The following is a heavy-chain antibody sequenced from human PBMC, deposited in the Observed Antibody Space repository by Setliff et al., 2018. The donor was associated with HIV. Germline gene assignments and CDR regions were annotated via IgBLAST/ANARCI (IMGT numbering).Heavy chain of an antibody. J-gene: IGHJ4*02. CDR3: TKGVQRLRPYYFDS. V-gene: IGHV1-3*01. D-gene: IGHD4-17*01. Sequence: GASVKVSCKTSGYAFFSYAVHWVRQAPGQSFEWMGWINAGTGDTQYSQKFHHRVIMTRDRSASTAYMELTGLTPADTAIYYCTKGVQRLRPYYFDSWGQGTLVTVSS. CDR1: GYAFFSYA. CDR2: INAGTGDT.